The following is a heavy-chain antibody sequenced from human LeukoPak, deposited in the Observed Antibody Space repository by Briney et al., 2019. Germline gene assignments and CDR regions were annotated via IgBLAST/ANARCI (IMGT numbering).Heavy chain of an antibody. CDR1: GFTFSSYA. V-gene: IGHV3-30-3*01. CDR3: ARGDYCDSSWRFDY. Sequence: GRSLRLSCAASGFTFSSYAMHWVRQAPGKGLEWVAVISYDGSNKYYADSVKGRFTISRDNSKNTLYLQMNSLRAEDTAVYYCARGDYCDSSWRFDYWGQGTLVTVSS. J-gene: IGHJ4*02. CDR2: ISYDGSNK. D-gene: IGHD3-22*01.